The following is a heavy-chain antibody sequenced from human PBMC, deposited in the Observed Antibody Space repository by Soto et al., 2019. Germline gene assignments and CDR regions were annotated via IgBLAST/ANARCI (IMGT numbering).Heavy chain of an antibody. CDR1: GGSVSSDTHY. D-gene: IGHD1-1*01. V-gene: IGHV4-61*01. Sequence: SATLSLTCTVSGGSVSSDTHYWSWIRQPPGKRLEWIGFIYSSGSTNYNPSLKSRVTMSVDTSKKQFSLKLRSVPAADTAVYYCARGDVLVLEIYGMDCWGQGTTVTVYS. J-gene: IGHJ6*02. CDR3: ARGDVLVLEIYGMDC. CDR2: IYSSGST.